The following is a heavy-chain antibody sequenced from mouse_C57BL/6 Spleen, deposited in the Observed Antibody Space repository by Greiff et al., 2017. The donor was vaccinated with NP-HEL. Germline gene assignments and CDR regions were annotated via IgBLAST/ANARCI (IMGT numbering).Heavy chain of an antibody. CDR2: IDPEDGET. CDR1: GFNIIDYY. Sequence: VQLQQSGAELVKPGASVKLSCTASGFNIIDYYMHWVKQRTEQGLEWIGRIDPEDGETKYAPKFQGKATITADTSSNTAYLQLSSLTAEDTAGCYCARSGDGYYWYFDVWGTGTTVTVSS. J-gene: IGHJ1*03. V-gene: IGHV14-2*01. D-gene: IGHD2-3*01. CDR3: ARSGDGYYWYFDV.